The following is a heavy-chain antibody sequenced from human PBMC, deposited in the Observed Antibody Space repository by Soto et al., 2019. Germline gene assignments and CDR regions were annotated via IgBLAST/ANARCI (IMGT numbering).Heavy chain of an antibody. CDR2: ISSSSSTI. Sequence: EVQLVESGGGLVQPGGSLRLSCAASGFTFSSYSMNWVRQAPGKGLEWVSYISSSSSTIYYADSVKGRFTISRDNAKNSLYLHMNSLRDEDTAVYYCARGEAVVVGAATLNWFDPWGQGIMVTVSS. V-gene: IGHV3-48*02. J-gene: IGHJ5*02. D-gene: IGHD2-15*01. CDR3: ARGEAVVVGAATLNWFDP. CDR1: GFTFSSYS.